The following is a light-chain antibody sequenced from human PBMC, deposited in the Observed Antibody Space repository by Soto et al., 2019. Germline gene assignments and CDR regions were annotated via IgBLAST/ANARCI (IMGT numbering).Light chain of an antibody. V-gene: IGLV2-14*01. Sequence: QSALIQPASVSGSPGQSITISCTGTSSDVGGYNYVSWYQQHPGIAPKLLIYGVTNRPSGVSTRFSGSKSGNTASLTISGLQAEDEADYHCSSYTSASTLLYLFGTGTKLTVL. CDR2: GVT. CDR3: SSYTSASTLLYL. CDR1: SSDVGGYNY. J-gene: IGLJ1*01.